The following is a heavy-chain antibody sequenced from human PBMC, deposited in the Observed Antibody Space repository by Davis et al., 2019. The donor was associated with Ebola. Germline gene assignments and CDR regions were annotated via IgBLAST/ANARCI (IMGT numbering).Heavy chain of an antibody. CDR3: ASQDVGPRWFDP. CDR2: IYHSGRT. V-gene: IGHV4-30-2*01. J-gene: IGHJ5*02. D-gene: IGHD1-26*01. CDR1: GGSISSGGYS. Sequence: SETLSLTCAVSGGSISSGGYSWSWIRQPPGKGLEWIGYIYHSGRTNYNPSLKSRVTISVDTSKNQFSLKLSSVTAADTAVYYCASQDVGPRWFDPWGQGTLVTVSS.